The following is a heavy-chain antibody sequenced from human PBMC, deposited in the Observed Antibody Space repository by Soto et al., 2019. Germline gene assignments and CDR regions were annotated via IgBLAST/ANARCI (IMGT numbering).Heavy chain of an antibody. D-gene: IGHD3-3*01. J-gene: IGHJ6*02. CDR1: GYTFTSYD. CDR2: MNPNSGNT. V-gene: IGHV1-8*01. Sequence: QVQLVQSGAEVKKPGASVKVSCKASGYTFTSYDINWVRQATGQGLEWMGWMNPNSGNTGYAQKFQGRVTMTRNTSISTAYMELSSLRSEDTAVYYFARPQGHSGVSELLFPNYYYYYGMDVWGQGTTVTGSS. CDR3: ARPQGHSGVSELLFPNYYYYYGMDV.